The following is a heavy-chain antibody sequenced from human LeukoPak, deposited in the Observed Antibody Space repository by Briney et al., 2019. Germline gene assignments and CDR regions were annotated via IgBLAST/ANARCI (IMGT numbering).Heavy chain of an antibody. J-gene: IGHJ4*02. Sequence: GGSLRLSCVASGFTFGNYAMSWVRQAPGKGLECVSAITGSGDSTFNADSVKGRFTISRDNSKNTLHLQMNNLRAEDTAIYYCAKSRIVVVTAIDYWGQGILVTVSS. CDR2: ITGSGDST. CDR1: GFTFGNYA. D-gene: IGHD2-21*02. V-gene: IGHV3-23*01. CDR3: AKSRIVVVTAIDY.